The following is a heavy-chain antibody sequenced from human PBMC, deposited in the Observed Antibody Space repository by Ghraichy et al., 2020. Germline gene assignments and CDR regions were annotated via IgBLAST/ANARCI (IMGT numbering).Heavy chain of an antibody. V-gene: IGHV3-23*01. J-gene: IGHJ3*01. CDR2: ISKSGDTT. Sequence: GGSLRLSCAASGFTFSSYAMSWVRQAPGKGLEWVSAISKSGDTTYYADSVKGRLTISRDNSKNTLYLQMNSLRAEDTAVYYCAKDSWFGELLEDDLFDFWGQGTMGTVSP. D-gene: IGHD3-10*01. CDR3: AKDSWFGELLEDDLFDF. CDR1: GFTFSSYA.